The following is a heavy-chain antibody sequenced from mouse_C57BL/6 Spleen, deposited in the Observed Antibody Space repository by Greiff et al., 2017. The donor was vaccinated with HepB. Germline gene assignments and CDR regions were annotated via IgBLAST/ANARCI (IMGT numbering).Heavy chain of an antibody. CDR1: GYTFTDYY. V-gene: IGHV1-76*01. Sequence: QVQLQESGAELVRPGASVKLSCKASGYTFTDYYIHWVKQRPGQGLEWIARIYPGSGNTYYNEKFKGKATLTAEKSSSTAYMQLSSLTSEDSAVYFCAKEGLLSKYFDYWGQGTTLTVSS. D-gene: IGHD2-1*01. CDR3: AKEGLLSKYFDY. CDR2: IYPGSGNT. J-gene: IGHJ2*01.